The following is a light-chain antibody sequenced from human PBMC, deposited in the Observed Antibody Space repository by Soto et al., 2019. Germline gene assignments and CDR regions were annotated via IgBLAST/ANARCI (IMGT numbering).Light chain of an antibody. V-gene: IGKV1-39*01. CDR1: QSIGKH. CDR2: AAS. CDR3: QQGYTSAIT. Sequence: DIQITQSPSSLSSSVLERVTITCRASQSIGKHLNWYQQKPGKAPKFLIYAASNLQSGVTSRFSGSGSGTDFTLTVNSLQPEDFATYHCQQGYTSAITFGQGTRLEIK. J-gene: IGKJ5*01.